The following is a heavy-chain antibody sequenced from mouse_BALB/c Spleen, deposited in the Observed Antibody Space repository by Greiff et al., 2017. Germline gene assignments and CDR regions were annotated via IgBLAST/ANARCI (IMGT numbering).Heavy chain of an antibody. D-gene: IGHD2-1*01. CDR2: ISSGSSTI. CDR1: GFTFSSFG. Sequence: EVKLMESGGGLVQPGGSRKLSCAASGFTFSSFGMHWVRQAPEKGLEWVAYISSGSSTIYYADTVKGRFTISRDNPKNTLFLQMTSLRSEDTARYYCAKWGYGNSMEYWGQGTSVTVSS. J-gene: IGHJ4*01. V-gene: IGHV5-17*02. CDR3: AKWGYGNSMEY.